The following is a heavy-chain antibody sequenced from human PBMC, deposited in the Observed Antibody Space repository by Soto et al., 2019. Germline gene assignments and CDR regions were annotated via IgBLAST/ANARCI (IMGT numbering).Heavy chain of an antibody. J-gene: IGHJ4*02. Sequence: QVQLVQSGGEVKKPGSSVKVSCKASGGTFNNYVVNWVRQAPGQGLVWMGGILPIFAKANYAQKFQGRVTITADKSTSTAYMELTSLRSEDTAVYYCAGRCDSTTCLGHFDYWGQGTLVTVAS. CDR1: GGTFNNYV. CDR2: ILPIFAKA. V-gene: IGHV1-69*06. CDR3: AGRCDSTTCLGHFDY. D-gene: IGHD2-2*01.